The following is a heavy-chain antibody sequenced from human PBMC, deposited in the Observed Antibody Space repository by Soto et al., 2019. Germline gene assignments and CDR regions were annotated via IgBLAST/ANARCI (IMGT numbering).Heavy chain of an antibody. J-gene: IGHJ3*02. V-gene: IGHV4-39*01. CDR1: GGSISSSSYY. CDR3: ARRYLGYSSSFDAFDI. Sequence: SETLSLTCTVSGGSISSSSYYWGWIRQPPGKGLEWIGSIYYSGSTYYNPSLKSRVTISVDTSKNQFSLKLSSVTAADTAVYYCARRYLGYSSSFDAFDIWGQGTMVTVSS. CDR2: IYYSGST. D-gene: IGHD6-6*01.